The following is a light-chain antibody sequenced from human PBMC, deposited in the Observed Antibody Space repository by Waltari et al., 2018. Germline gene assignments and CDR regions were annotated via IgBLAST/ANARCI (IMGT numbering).Light chain of an antibody. CDR1: SSDVGGYNY. V-gene: IGLV2-11*01. CDR2: DVS. J-gene: IGLJ2*01. Sequence: QSALTQPRSVSGSPGQSVTISCTVTSSDVGGYNYVSWYQQHPGKAPKLMIYDVSKRPSGVPDRFSGSKSGNTASLTISGLQAEDEADYYCCSYAGSYTFGVFGGGTKLTVL. CDR3: CSYAGSYTFGV.